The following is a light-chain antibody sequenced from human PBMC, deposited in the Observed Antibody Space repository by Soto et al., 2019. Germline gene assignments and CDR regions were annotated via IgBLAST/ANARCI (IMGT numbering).Light chain of an antibody. CDR1: QSISSW. CDR3: QQYNSYPIT. CDR2: DAS. V-gene: IGKV1-5*01. Sequence: QLTEASCTPSTSLVQNLSITCXASQSISSWLAWYQQKPGKAPKLLIYDASNLESGVPSRFSGSGSGTEFTLTISSLQPDDFATYCCQQYNSYPITFGQGTRLETK. J-gene: IGKJ5*01.